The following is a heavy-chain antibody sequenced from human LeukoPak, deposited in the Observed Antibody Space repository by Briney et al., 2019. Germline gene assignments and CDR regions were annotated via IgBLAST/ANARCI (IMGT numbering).Heavy chain of an antibody. D-gene: IGHD3-22*01. CDR2: IYYSGST. CDR1: DGSISSGDYY. CDR3: ARDTYYYDSSGYSGMDV. V-gene: IGHV4-30-4*01. Sequence: SETLSLTCTVSDGSISSGDYYWSWIRQPPGKGLEWIGYIYYSGSTYYNPSLKSRVTISVDTSKNQFSLKLSSVTAADTAVYYCARDTYYYDSSGYSGMDVWGQGTTVTVSS. J-gene: IGHJ6*02.